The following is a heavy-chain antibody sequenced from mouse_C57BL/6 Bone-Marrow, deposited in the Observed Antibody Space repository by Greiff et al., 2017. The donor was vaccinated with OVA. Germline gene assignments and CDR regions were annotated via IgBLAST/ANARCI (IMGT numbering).Heavy chain of an antibody. D-gene: IGHD2-3*01. J-gene: IGHJ4*01. CDR3: ASYDGYPFYAMDY. CDR1: GYTFTGYW. CDR2: ILPGSGST. Sequence: VKLQESGAELMKPGASVKLSCKATGYTFTGYWIAWVKQRPGHGLEWIGEILPGSGSTNYNEKFKGKATFTADTSYNTAYMQLSSLTTEDSSIYCCASYDGYPFYAMDYWGQGTAVTVSS. V-gene: IGHV1-9*01.